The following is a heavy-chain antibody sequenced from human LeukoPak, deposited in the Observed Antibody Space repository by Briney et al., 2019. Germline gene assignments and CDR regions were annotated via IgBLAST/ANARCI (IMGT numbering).Heavy chain of an antibody. CDR3: ARDQVVVARGWVYYYYGMDV. Sequence: PGGSLRLSCAASGFTFSDYYMSWIRQAPGKGLEWVSYISSSGSTIYYADSVKGRFTISRDNAKNSLYLQMNSLRAEDTAVYYCARDQVVVARGWVYYYYGMDVWGQGTTVTVSS. D-gene: IGHD2-15*01. V-gene: IGHV3-11*01. CDR2: ISSSGSTI. J-gene: IGHJ6*02. CDR1: GFTFSDYY.